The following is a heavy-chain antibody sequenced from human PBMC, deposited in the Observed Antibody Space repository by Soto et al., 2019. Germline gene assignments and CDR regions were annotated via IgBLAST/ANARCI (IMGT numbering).Heavy chain of an antibody. CDR3: ARWGTTGGLDV. D-gene: IGHD3-16*01. Sequence: QVQLVAAGGGGVQPETSLRVSCVGSGFTFRSYVIHWVRQAPGKGLEWVALTSYDGSDKYYDDSVRGRFTISRDNSRNTVDLQLDSLRLEDTALYDCARWGTTGGLDVWGQGTLVSV. CDR2: TSYDGSDK. CDR1: GFTFRSYV. V-gene: IGHV3-30*19. J-gene: IGHJ1*01.